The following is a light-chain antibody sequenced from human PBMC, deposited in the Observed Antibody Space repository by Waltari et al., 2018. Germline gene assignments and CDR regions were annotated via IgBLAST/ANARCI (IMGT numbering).Light chain of an antibody. CDR1: QTIGSW. J-gene: IGKJ2*01. Sequence: DIQMTQSPSTLSASVGDRVTITCRASQTIGSWLAWYQQKPGKDPKLLIYKAVNLESGVPSRFSGGESGIEFSLTISSLQPDDFATYYCQHYIRYPVTFGQGTKLEPK. V-gene: IGKV1-5*03. CDR2: KAV. CDR3: QHYIRYPVT.